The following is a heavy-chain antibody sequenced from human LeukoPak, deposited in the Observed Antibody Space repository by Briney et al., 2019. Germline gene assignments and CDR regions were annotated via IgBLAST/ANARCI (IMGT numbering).Heavy chain of an antibody. J-gene: IGHJ6*02. CDR2: INHSGST. CDR1: GASFEHYF. CDR3: ARLVMVRGVTAYYYYYGMDV. Sequence: PSETLSLTCTVSGASFEHYFWSWIRQPPGKGLEWIGEINHSGSTNYNPSLKSRVTISVDTSKNQFSLKLSSVTAADTAVYYCARLVMVRGVTAYYYYYGMDVWGQGTTVTVSS. D-gene: IGHD3-10*01. V-gene: IGHV4-34*01.